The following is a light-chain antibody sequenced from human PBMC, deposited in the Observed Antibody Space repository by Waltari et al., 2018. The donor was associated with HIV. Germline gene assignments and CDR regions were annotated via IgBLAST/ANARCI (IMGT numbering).Light chain of an antibody. CDR2: GAY. J-gene: IGKJ2*03. CDR1: QSVSSSY. V-gene: IGKV3-20*01. Sequence: EIVLTQSPGTLSLSPGERATLSCRASQSVSSSYLAWYQQKPGQAPRLLIYGAYNRATGIPDRFSGSGSGTDFTLTISRLEPEDFAVFYCQQYGSSPPYRFGQGTKLEIK. CDR3: QQYGSSPPYR.